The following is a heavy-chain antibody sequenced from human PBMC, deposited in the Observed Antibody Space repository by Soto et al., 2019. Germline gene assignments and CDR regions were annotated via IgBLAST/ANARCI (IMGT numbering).Heavy chain of an antibody. CDR3: VSKLGPYYYGLDV. V-gene: IGHV4-4*02. CDR2: IYHTGIA. Sequence: PSETLSLTCTVYGDSITNNHWWSWVRQPPGKGPELIGEIYHTGIANYNPSLGSRVAFSVDKSKNQFSLSLTSVTAADTAVYYCVSKLGPYYYGLDVWGQGTTVTVSS. CDR1: GDSITNNHW. J-gene: IGHJ6*02. D-gene: IGHD3-16*01.